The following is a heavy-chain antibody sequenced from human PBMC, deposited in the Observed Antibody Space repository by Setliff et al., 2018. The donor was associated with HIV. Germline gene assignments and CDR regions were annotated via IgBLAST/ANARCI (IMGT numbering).Heavy chain of an antibody. CDR2: LSNSGGA. J-gene: IGHJ3*01. Sequence: SETLSLTCTVSGAPISSGTYYWSWIRQFPGEGLEWIGYLSNSGGAYYNPSLKSRVSLSIDSSKNQISLDLTSVTAADTALDYCARSDQYGSGTSLPFDCFDLWGLGTMVTVAS. V-gene: IGHV4-31*03. D-gene: IGHD3-10*01. CDR3: ARSDQYGSGTSLPFDCFDL. CDR1: GAPISSGTYY.